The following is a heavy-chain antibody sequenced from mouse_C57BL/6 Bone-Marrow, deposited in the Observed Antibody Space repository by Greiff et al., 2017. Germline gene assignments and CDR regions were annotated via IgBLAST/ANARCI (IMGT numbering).Heavy chain of an antibody. CDR1: GFTFSSYG. D-gene: IGHD2-4*01. Sequence: EVQGVESGGDLVKPGGSLKLSCAASGFTFSSYGMSWVRQTPDKRLEWVATISSGGSYNYYPDSVKGRFNISRDNAKNTLYLQMSSLKSEDTAMYYCARRVITLYYAMDYWGQGTSVTVSS. CDR2: ISSGGSYN. J-gene: IGHJ4*01. CDR3: ARRVITLYYAMDY. V-gene: IGHV5-6*01.